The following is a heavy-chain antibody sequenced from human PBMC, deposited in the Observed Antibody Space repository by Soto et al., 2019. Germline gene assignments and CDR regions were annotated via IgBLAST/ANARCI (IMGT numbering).Heavy chain of an antibody. Sequence: EVQLVESGGGLVQPGGSLRLSCAGSGFTLSDHYIVWVRQAPGKGLEWVGRSRDKPQGYSTAYAASVKGRFTTSRDESKNSAYLQMNSLKTEDTAVYSCVRATYFSDSSGYTRCLDYWGQGTLVTVSS. CDR1: GFTLSDHY. CDR3: VRATYFSDSSGYTRCLDY. CDR2: SRDKPQGYST. V-gene: IGHV3-72*01. J-gene: IGHJ4*02. D-gene: IGHD3-22*01.